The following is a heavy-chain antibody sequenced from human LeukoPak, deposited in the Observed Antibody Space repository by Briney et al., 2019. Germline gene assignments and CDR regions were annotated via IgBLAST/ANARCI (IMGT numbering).Heavy chain of an antibody. CDR3: ARYRLDHALDI. Sequence: GGSLRLSCAASGFTFSSYGMHWVRQAPGKGLEWVAVIWYDDRNKYYADSVKGRFTIPRDNSKNTLYLQMDSLRAEDTAVYYCARYRLDHALDIWGQGTMVTVSS. D-gene: IGHD3-16*02. CDR2: IWYDDRNK. J-gene: IGHJ3*02. V-gene: IGHV3-33*01. CDR1: GFTFSSYG.